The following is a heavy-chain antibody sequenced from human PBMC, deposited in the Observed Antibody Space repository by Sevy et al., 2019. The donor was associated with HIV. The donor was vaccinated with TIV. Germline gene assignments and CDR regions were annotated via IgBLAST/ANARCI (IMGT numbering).Heavy chain of an antibody. Sequence: GGSLRLSCAASGFIFSNYNMKWVRQAPGKGLEWVSSISSNSHDIYYADSVKGRFNISRDNAKNSLYLQMNSLRAEDTAVYYCARKMELLVPDYWGQGTLVTVSS. CDR1: GFIFSNYN. D-gene: IGHD2-21*02. CDR2: ISSNSHDI. CDR3: ARKMELLVPDY. V-gene: IGHV3-21*01. J-gene: IGHJ4*02.